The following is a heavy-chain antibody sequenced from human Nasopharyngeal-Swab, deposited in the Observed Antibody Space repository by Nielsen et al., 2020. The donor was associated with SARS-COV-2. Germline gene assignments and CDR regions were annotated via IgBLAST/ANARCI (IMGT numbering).Heavy chain of an antibody. J-gene: IGHJ6*03. D-gene: IGHD3-10*01. CDR2: IYDSGRT. V-gene: IGHV4-39*07. CDR3: ARVVMVRGVSYYYYMDV. Sequence: WIRQPPGKGLEWTGSIYDSGRTYYNPSLKSRVTISVDTSKNQFSLNLSSVTAADTAVYYCARVVMVRGVSYYYYMDVWGKGTTVTVSS.